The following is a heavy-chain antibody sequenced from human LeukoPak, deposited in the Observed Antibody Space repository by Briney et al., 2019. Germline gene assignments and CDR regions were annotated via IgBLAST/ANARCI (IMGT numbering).Heavy chain of an antibody. CDR1: GGTFSSYA. CDR3: ARRPVRGYSSTDY. D-gene: IGHD5-18*01. CDR2: INPNSGGT. V-gene: IGHV1-2*02. Sequence: ASVKVSCKASGGTFSSYAISWVRQAPGQGLEWMGWINPNSGGTNYAQKFQGRVTMTRDTSISTAYMELSRLRSDDTAVYYCARRPVRGYSSTDYWGQGTLVTVSS. J-gene: IGHJ4*02.